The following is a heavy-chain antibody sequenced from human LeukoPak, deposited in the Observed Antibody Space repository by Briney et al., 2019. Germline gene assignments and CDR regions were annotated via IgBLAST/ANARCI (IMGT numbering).Heavy chain of an antibody. CDR3: ARDQGSSSWPYYYYYGMDV. CDR2: ISSSGSTI. Sequence: GGSLRLSCAASGFTFSDYYMSWIRQAPGKGLEWVSYISSSGSTIYYADSVKGRFTISRDNAKNSLYLQMNSLRAEDTAVYYCARDQGSSSWPYYYYYGMDVWGQGTTVTVSS. V-gene: IGHV3-11*01. J-gene: IGHJ6*02. CDR1: GFTFSDYY. D-gene: IGHD6-13*01.